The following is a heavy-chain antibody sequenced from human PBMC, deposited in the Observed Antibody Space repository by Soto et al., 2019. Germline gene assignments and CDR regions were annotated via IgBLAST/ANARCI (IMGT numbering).Heavy chain of an antibody. V-gene: IGHV3-30*18. Sequence: GGSLRLSCAASGFTFSSYGMHWVRQAPGKGLEWVAVISYDGSNKYYADSVKGRFTISRDNSKNTLYLQMNSLGAEDTAVYYCAKESTSYYYDSSGYYHKYFDYWGQGTLVTVSS. CDR2: ISYDGSNK. CDR1: GFTFSSYG. CDR3: AKESTSYYYDSSGYYHKYFDY. J-gene: IGHJ4*02. D-gene: IGHD3-22*01.